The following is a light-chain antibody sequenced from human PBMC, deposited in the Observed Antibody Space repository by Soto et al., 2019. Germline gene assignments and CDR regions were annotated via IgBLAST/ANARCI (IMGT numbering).Light chain of an antibody. CDR1: QGISNY. V-gene: IGKV1-27*01. J-gene: IGKJ1*01. Sequence: DIQMTQSPSSLSTSVGDRVTITCRASQGISNYLAWYQQKPGKVPKLLIYAASTLQSGVPSRFSGSGSGTDFTLTISSLQPADVATYYCQKYNSAPWTFGQGTTVEIK. CDR3: QKYNSAPWT. CDR2: AAS.